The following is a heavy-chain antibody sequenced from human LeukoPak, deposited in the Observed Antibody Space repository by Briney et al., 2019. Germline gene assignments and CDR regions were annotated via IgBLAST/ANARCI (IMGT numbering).Heavy chain of an antibody. CDR3: ARGLLVQLVRSFDY. V-gene: IGHV4-34*01. CDR1: GGSFSGYY. D-gene: IGHD6-6*01. J-gene: IGHJ4*02. Sequence: NPSETLSLTCAVYGGSFSGYYWSWIRQPPGKGLEWIGEINHSGSTNYNPSLKSRVTISVDTSKNQFSLKLSSVTAADTAVYYCARGLLVQLVRSFDYWGQGTLVTVSS. CDR2: INHSGST.